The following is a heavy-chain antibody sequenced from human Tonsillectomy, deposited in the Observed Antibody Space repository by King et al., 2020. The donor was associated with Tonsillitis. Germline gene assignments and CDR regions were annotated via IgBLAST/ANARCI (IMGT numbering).Heavy chain of an antibody. CDR3: ARVAPVPAALDDAFDI. Sequence: QLQESGPGRVKPSETLSLTCTVSGGSISSYYWSWIRQPPGKGLEWIGYIYYSGSTNYNPSLKSRVTISVDTSKNQFSLKLSSVTAADTAVYYCARVAPVPAALDDAFDIWGQGTMVTVSS. J-gene: IGHJ3*02. V-gene: IGHV4-59*01. D-gene: IGHD2-2*01. CDR1: GGSISSYY. CDR2: IYYSGST.